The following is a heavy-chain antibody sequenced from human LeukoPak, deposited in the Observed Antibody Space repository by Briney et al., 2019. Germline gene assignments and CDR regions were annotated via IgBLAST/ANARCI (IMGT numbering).Heavy chain of an antibody. V-gene: IGHV4-39*07. Sequence: SETLSLTCTVSGGFISSSSYYWGWIRQPPGKGLEWIGSIYYSGSTYYNPSLKSRVTISVDTSKNQFSLKLSSVTAADTAVYYCARGLEQWLLGWFDPWGQGTLVTVSS. CDR3: ARGLEQWLLGWFDP. J-gene: IGHJ5*02. CDR2: IYYSGST. CDR1: GGFISSSSYY. D-gene: IGHD6-19*01.